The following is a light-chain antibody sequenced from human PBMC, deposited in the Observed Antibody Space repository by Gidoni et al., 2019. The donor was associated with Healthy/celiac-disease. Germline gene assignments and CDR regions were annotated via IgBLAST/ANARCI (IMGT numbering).Light chain of an antibody. CDR3: MQALQTPYT. CDR2: LGS. CDR1: QSLLHSNGYNY. J-gene: IGKJ2*01. V-gene: IGKV2-28*01. Sequence: DIVMTQSPLSLPVTPGEQASISCRSSQSLLHSNGYNYLDWYLQKPGQSPQLLNSLGSNRASGVPDRFSGSGSGTDFTLKISRVEAEDVGVYYCMQALQTPYTFGQGTKLEIK.